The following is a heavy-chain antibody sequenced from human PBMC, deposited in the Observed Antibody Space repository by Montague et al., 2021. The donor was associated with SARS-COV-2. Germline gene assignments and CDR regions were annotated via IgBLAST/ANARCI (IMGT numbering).Heavy chain of an antibody. CDR1: GFTFSSYS. Sequence: SLRLSCAASGFTFSSYSMNWVRQAPGKGLEWVSPISSSSSYIYYADSVKGRFTISRDNAKNSLYLQMNSLRAEDTAVYYCARDGQIRFLEWLHNWFDPWGQGTLVTVSS. CDR3: ARDGQIRFLEWLHNWFDP. V-gene: IGHV3-21*01. CDR2: ISSSSSYI. J-gene: IGHJ5*02. D-gene: IGHD3-3*01.